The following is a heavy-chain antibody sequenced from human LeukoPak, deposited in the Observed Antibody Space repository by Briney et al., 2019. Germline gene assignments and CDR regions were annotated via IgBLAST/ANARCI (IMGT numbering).Heavy chain of an antibody. J-gene: IGHJ1*01. CDR2: IRSSSSDI. CDR1: GFTFSSYS. V-gene: IGHV3-21*01. Sequence: PGGSLRLSCAASGFTFSSYSMNWVREATGKGLEWVSFIRSSSSDIYYADSVKGRFTISRDNSKNTLYLQMNSLRAEDTAVYYCAKDSPSSYDSSGYSLQHWGQGTPVTVSS. D-gene: IGHD3-22*01. CDR3: AKDSPSSYDSSGYSLQH.